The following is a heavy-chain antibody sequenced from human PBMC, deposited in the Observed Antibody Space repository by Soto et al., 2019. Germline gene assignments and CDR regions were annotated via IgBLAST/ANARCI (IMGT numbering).Heavy chain of an antibody. V-gene: IGHV3-48*02. J-gene: IGHJ3*01. CDR3: ARGFYSNSFDV. CDR2: VSTSGETI. D-gene: IGHD3-22*01. CDR1: GFTFSAYS. Sequence: LRLSCAASGFTFSAYSMDWVRQAPGKWLEWVAYVSTSGETIHYADFVMGRFTISRDNAKNSLYLQMNSLRDEDTAFYYCARGFYSNSFDVWGQGTMVTVSS.